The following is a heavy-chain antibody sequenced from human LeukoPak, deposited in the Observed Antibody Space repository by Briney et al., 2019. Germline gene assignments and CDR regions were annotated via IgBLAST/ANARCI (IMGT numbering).Heavy chain of an antibody. CDR3: ARGYCSGGSCPNWFDP. CDR2: IYYSGST. Sequence: GSLRLSCAASGFTFSSYAMSWIRQPPGKGLEWIGYIYYSGSTNYNPSLKSRVTISVDTSKNQFSLKLSSVTAADTAVYYCARGYCSGGSCPNWFDPWGQGTLVTVSS. V-gene: IGHV4-59*01. J-gene: IGHJ5*02. D-gene: IGHD2-15*01. CDR1: GFTFSSYA.